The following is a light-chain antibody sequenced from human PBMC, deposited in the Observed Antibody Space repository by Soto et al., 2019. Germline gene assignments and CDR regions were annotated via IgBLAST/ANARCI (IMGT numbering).Light chain of an antibody. V-gene: IGKV3-15*01. Sequence: EILITQSPDTPSVSPGERVTLSCRASRTVSNRLAWYQHKPGLAPRLLISGASTGASGIPPRFGGSGAATEFTLTVDTLQSEDIAIYYCQQYYHWPVTFGGGTKVDIK. CDR2: GAS. J-gene: IGKJ4*01. CDR3: QQYYHWPVT. CDR1: RTVSNR.